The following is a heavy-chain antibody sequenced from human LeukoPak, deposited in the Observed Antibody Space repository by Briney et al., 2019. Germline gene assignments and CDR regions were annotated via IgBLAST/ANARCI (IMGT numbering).Heavy chain of an antibody. J-gene: IGHJ4*02. V-gene: IGHV1-24*01. CDR2: FDPEDGET. CDR3: WGITMIVVVNI. D-gene: IGHD3-22*01. Sequence: GASVKVSCKVSGYTLTELSMHWVRQAPGKGLEWMGGFDPEDGETIYAQKFQGRVTMTEDTSTDTAYMELSSLRSEETAVYYRWGITMIVVVNIWGQGTLVTVSS. CDR1: GYTLTELS.